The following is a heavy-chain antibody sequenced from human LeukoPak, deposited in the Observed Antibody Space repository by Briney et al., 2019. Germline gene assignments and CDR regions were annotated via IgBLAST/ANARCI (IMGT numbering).Heavy chain of an antibody. V-gene: IGHV3-9*01. D-gene: IGHD6-25*01. J-gene: IGHJ2*01. Sequence: GGSLRLSCAASGFTFDDYAMHWVRQAPGKGLEWVSGVRWNSETKAYADSVKGRFTISRDNAKNSLYLQMDSLRPEDTALYFCAKSRLATLSYCYFDLWGRGALVTVSS. CDR3: AKSRLATLSYCYFDL. CDR1: GFTFDDYA. CDR2: VRWNSETK.